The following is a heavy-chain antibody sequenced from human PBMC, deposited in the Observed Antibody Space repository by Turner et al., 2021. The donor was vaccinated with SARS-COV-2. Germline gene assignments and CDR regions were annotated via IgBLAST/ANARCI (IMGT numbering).Heavy chain of an antibody. CDR3: ARAAQLTVWFDP. J-gene: IGHJ5*02. V-gene: IGHV1-46*01. CDR1: GYTFTSYY. D-gene: IGHD3-9*01. CDR2: INPSGDST. Sequence: QVQLGQSGAQVKKPGASVTVTCRASGYTFTSYYMHWVRQAPGQGLEWMGIINPSGDSTGYAQKFQGRVTMTRNTSISTAYMELSSLRSEDTAVYYCARAAQLTVWFDPWGQGTLVTVSS.